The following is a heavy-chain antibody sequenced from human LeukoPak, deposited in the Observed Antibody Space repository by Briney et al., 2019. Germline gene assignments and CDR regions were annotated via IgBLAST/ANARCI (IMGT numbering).Heavy chain of an antibody. CDR3: ARVTGYRIEDYFDY. D-gene: IGHD6-13*01. J-gene: IGHJ4*02. CDR1: GGSISSYY. Sequence: ETLSLTCTVSGGSISSYYWSWIRQPPGKGLEWIGYIYYSGSTNYNPSLKSRVTISVETSKNEFSLKLRSVTAADTAVYYCARVTGYRIEDYFDYWGQGTLVTVSS. V-gene: IGHV4-59*01. CDR2: IYYSGST.